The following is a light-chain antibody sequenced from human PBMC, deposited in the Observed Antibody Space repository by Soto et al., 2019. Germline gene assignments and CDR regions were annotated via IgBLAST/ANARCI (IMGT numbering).Light chain of an antibody. CDR3: CSYAGSSTYV. V-gene: IGLV2-23*02. J-gene: IGLJ1*01. Sequence: QSALTQPASVSGSPGQSITISCTGTSSDVGSYNLVSWYQQHPGKAPKLMIYEVSKRPSGVSNRFSGSKSGNTASLTISGLQADDEADSYCCSYAGSSTYVFGTGTMVTVL. CDR1: SSDVGSYNL. CDR2: EVS.